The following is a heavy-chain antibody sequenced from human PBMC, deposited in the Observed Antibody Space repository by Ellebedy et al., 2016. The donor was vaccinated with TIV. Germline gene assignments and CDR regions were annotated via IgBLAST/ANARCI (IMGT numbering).Heavy chain of an antibody. J-gene: IGHJ4*02. V-gene: IGHV3-33*01. CDR2: IWYDGTNI. D-gene: IGHD5-12*01. Sequence: GRSLRLSXTTSGFTFGSYGMHWVRQAPGKGLEWVAVIWYDGTNIYYGDSVKGRFTISRDNSKNTLYLQMDSLRAGDTAVYYCVRGYDQFDYWGQGTLVTVPS. CDR1: GFTFGSYG. CDR3: VRGYDQFDY.